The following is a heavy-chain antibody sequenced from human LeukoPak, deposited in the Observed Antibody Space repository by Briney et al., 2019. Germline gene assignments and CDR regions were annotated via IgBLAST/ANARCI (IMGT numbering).Heavy chain of an antibody. D-gene: IGHD3-9*01. Sequence: SVKVSCKASGGTFSSYAISWVRQAPGQGLEWMGGIIPIFGTANYAQKFQGRVTITADESTSTAYMELSSLRSEDTAVYYCASCRNYDILTGCYMDVWGKGTTVTVSS. J-gene: IGHJ6*03. CDR1: GGTFSSYA. CDR2: IIPIFGTA. CDR3: ASCRNYDILTGCYMDV. V-gene: IGHV1-69*13.